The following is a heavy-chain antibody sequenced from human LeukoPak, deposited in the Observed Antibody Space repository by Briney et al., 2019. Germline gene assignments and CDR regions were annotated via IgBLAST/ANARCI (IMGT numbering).Heavy chain of an antibody. CDR3: AAEFSAYDPFDY. V-gene: IGHV4-4*02. CDR1: GGSISSSNW. Sequence: SGTLSLTCAVSGGSISSSNWWSWVRQPPGKGLEWIGEIYHSGSTNYNPSLKSRVTISVDTSKNQFSLKLSSVTAADTAVYYCAAEFSAYDPFDYWGQGTLVTVSS. CDR2: IYHSGST. J-gene: IGHJ4*02. D-gene: IGHD5-12*01.